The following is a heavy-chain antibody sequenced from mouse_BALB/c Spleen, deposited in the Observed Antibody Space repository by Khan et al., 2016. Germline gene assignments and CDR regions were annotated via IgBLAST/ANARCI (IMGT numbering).Heavy chain of an antibody. CDR1: GFTFSSFG. V-gene: IGHV5-17*02. Sequence: EVELVESGGGLVQPGGSRKLSCAASGFTFSSFGMHWVRQAPEKGLEWVAYISSGSSTIYYADTVKGRFTISRDNPKNTLFLQMTSLRSEDSAMYYCARKGYRNSYAMDYWGQGTSVTVSS. J-gene: IGHJ4*01. D-gene: IGHD2-14*01. CDR3: ARKGYRNSYAMDY. CDR2: ISSGSSTI.